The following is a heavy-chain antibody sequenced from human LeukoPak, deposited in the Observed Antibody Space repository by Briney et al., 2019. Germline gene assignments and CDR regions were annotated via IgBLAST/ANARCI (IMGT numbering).Heavy chain of an antibody. CDR3: AKDIDGSYYRYFDY. V-gene: IGHV3-9*01. Sequence: PGGSLRLSCAASGFTFDDYAMHWVRQAPGKGLEWVSGISWNSGSIGYADSVKGRFTISRDNAKNSLYLQMNSLRAEDTALYYCAKDIDGSYYRYFDYWGQGTLVTVPS. D-gene: IGHD1-26*01. CDR1: GFTFDDYA. J-gene: IGHJ4*02. CDR2: ISWNSGSI.